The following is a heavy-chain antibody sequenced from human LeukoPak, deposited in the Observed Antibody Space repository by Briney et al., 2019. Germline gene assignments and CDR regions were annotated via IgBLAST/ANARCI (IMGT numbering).Heavy chain of an antibody. Sequence: ASVKVSCKASGGTFSSYAISWVRQAPGQGLEWMGGIIPIFGTANSAQKFQGRVTITTDESTSTAYMELSSLRSEDTAVYYCARAMTLDTAMVTYSSSSGAFDIWGQGTMVTVSS. V-gene: IGHV1-69*05. CDR2: IIPIFGTA. J-gene: IGHJ3*02. D-gene: IGHD5-18*01. CDR3: ARAMTLDTAMVTYSSSSGAFDI. CDR1: GGTFSSYA.